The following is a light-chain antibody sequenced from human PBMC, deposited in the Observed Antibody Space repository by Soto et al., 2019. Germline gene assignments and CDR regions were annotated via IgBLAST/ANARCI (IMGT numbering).Light chain of an antibody. V-gene: IGLV2-14*01. CDR1: SSDIGAYDH. J-gene: IGLJ1*01. CDR3: ISYTVSRSYV. Sequence: QSALTQPASASGSPGQSITISCSGTSSDIGAYDHVAWFQQFPGKTPKLMIYSVSNRPSGVSYRFSGSKSGNTASLTISGLQAEDEADYYCISYTVSRSYVFGTATKVTVL. CDR2: SVS.